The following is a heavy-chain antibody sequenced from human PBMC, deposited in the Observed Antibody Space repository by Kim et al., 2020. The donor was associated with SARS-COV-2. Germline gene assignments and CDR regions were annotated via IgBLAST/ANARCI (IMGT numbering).Heavy chain of an antibody. J-gene: IGHJ4*02. CDR1: RFTFSDFY. CDR3: ARGRVYVDF. Sequence: GGSLRLSCAASRFTFSDFYMSWIRQAPGKGLEWISFISSHDTIIHYTDSVKGRFTISRDNAKNSLFLQMNNVRVEDTAVYYCARGRVYVDFLGQGTPVTVSS. CDR2: ISSHDTII. V-gene: IGHV3-11*01.